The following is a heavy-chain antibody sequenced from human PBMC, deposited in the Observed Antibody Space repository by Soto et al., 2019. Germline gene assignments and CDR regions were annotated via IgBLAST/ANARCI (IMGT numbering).Heavy chain of an antibody. Sequence: QVQLVESGGGVVQPGRSLRLSCAASGFTFSSYGMHWVRQAPGKGLEWVAVIWYDGSNKYYADSVKGRFTISRDNSKNTLYLQMNSLRAEDTAVYYCARDRDPFYSSSWYLVYWGQGTLVTVSS. D-gene: IGHD6-13*01. CDR2: IWYDGSNK. V-gene: IGHV3-33*01. CDR3: ARDRDPFYSSSWYLVY. CDR1: GFTFSSYG. J-gene: IGHJ4*02.